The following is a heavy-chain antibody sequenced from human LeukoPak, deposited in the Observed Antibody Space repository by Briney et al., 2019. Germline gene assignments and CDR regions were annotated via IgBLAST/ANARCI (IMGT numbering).Heavy chain of an antibody. V-gene: IGHV3-30*18. J-gene: IGHJ4*02. CDR2: ISYDGSNK. CDR1: GFTFSSYG. Sequence: GRPLRLSCAASGFTFSSYGMHWVRQAPGKGLEWVAVISYDGSNKYYADSVKGRFTISRDNSKNTLYLQMNSLRAEDTAVYYCAKGEGYFDYWGQGTLVTVSS. CDR3: AKGEGYFDY.